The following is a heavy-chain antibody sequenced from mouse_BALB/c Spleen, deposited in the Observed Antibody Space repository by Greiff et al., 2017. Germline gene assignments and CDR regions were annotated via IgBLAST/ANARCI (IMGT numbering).Heavy chain of an antibody. CDR3: GRGGDGYYDAMDY. J-gene: IGHJ4*01. CDR2: IDPANGNT. D-gene: IGHD2-3*01. CDR1: GFTIKDTY. Sequence: VQLKQSGAELVKPGASVKLSCTASGFTIKDTYMHWVKQRPEQGLEWIGRIDPANGNTKYDPKFQGKATITADTSSNTAYLQLSSLTSEDTAVYYCGRGGDGYYDAMDYWGQGTSVTVSS. V-gene: IGHV14-3*02.